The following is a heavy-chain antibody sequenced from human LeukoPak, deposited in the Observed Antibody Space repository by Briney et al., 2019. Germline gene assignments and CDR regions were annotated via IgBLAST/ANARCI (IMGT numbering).Heavy chain of an antibody. CDR3: ARVDTAMVAAFDI. V-gene: IGHV4-59*12. D-gene: IGHD5-18*01. Sequence: SETLSLTCTVSGGSISSYYWSWIRQPPGKGLEWIGSIYYSGSTYYNPSLKSRVTISVDTSKNQFSLKLSSVTAADTAVYYCARVDTAMVAAFDIWGQGTMVTVSS. CDR1: GGSISSYY. J-gene: IGHJ3*02. CDR2: IYYSGST.